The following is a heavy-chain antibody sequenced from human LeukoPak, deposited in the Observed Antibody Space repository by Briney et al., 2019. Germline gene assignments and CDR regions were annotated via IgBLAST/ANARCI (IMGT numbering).Heavy chain of an antibody. V-gene: IGHV1-46*02. CDR3: ATYHSDSSGYEDY. J-gene: IGHJ4*02. CDR2: IHPIDGST. Sequence: ASVKVSCKASGYTFNNYYIHWVRQAPGQGLEWVGLIHPIDGSTTFAEKFQGRFTMTKDTSTSTVYMELSGLRSEDTAVYYCATYHSDSSGYEDYWGQGTLVTVSS. CDR1: GYTFNNYY. D-gene: IGHD3-22*01.